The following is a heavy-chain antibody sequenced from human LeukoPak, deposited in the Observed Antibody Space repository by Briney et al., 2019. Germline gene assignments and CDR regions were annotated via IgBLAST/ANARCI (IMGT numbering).Heavy chain of an antibody. V-gene: IGHV1-2*04. Sequence: ASVKVSCKASGYTFTGYYMHWVRQAPGQGLEWMGWINPNSGGTNYARKFQGWVTMTRDTSISTAYMELSRLRSDDTAVYYCARDYPELGFDYWGQGTLVTVSS. CDR2: INPNSGGT. J-gene: IGHJ4*02. D-gene: IGHD1-14*01. CDR3: ARDYPELGFDY. CDR1: GYTFTGYY.